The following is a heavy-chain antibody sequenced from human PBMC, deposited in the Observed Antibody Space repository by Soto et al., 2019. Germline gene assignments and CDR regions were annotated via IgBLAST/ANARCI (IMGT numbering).Heavy chain of an antibody. J-gene: IGHJ4*02. D-gene: IGHD3-3*01. Sequence: EVQVIESGGGLVQPGGSLRLSCATSGFTFGNFAMSWVRQAPGRGLEWVSGMSSASSTTYYGDSVKGRFTISRDTSKNTLYLQMNSLRAEDTAVYYCAKTITTFGGSSTGRGALLDYWGQGILVTVSS. V-gene: IGHV3-23*01. CDR2: MSSASSTT. CDR1: GFTFGNFA. CDR3: AKTITTFGGSSTGRGALLDY.